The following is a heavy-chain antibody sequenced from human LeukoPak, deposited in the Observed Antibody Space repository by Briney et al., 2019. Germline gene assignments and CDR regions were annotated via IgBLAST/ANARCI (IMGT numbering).Heavy chain of an antibody. CDR1: GFSFSDYY. J-gene: IGHJ5*02. Sequence: GGSLRLSCTASGFSFSDYYMTWIRQAPGKGLEWVSYISSGGHSTFYADSVKGRFTISRDNTKNALYLQMNSLRAEDTAVYYCVREAVWGGYGNWAYKWFDPWGQGTLVTVSS. CDR2: ISSGGHST. V-gene: IGHV3-11*01. CDR3: VREAVWGGYGNWAYKWFDP. D-gene: IGHD3-16*01.